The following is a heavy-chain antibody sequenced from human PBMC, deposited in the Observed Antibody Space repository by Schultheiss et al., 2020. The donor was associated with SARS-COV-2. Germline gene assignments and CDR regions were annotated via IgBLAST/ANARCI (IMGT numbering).Heavy chain of an antibody. Sequence: SGPTLVKPTQTLTLTCTFSGFSLSTSGMRVSWIRQPPGKALEWLALIDWDDDKYYSTSLKTRLTISKDTSKNQVVLTMTNMDPVDTATYYCARIAARPGVSDAFDIWGQGTMVTVSS. CDR2: IDWDDDK. CDR1: GFSLSTSGMR. J-gene: IGHJ3*02. D-gene: IGHD6-6*01. V-gene: IGHV2-70*01. CDR3: ARIAARPGVSDAFDI.